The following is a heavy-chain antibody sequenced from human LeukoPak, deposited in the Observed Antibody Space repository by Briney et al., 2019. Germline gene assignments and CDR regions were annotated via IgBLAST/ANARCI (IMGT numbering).Heavy chain of an antibody. V-gene: IGHV4-39*07. CDR1: GGSISSDNYY. CDR2: IYYSGTT. D-gene: IGHD3-10*01. J-gene: IGHJ6*03. CDR3: ARGGGSGSYYDFVYYYYYYMDV. Sequence: SETLSLTCTVSGGSISSDNYYWGWIRQPPGKGLEWIGSIYYSGTTYYNPSLKSRVTISVDTSKNQFSLKVSSVTAADTAVYYCARGGGSGSYYDFVYYYYYYMDVWGKGTTVTISS.